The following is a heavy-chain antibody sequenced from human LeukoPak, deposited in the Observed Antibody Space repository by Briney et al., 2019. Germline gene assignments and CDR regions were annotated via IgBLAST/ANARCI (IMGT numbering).Heavy chain of an antibody. J-gene: IGHJ5*02. V-gene: IGHV3-23*01. CDR1: GFTFSSYA. Sequence: GGSLRLSCAASGFTFSSYAMSWVRQAPGKGLEWVSAISGSGCSTYYADSVKGRLTISRDNSKNTLYLQMNNRRAEDTAVYYCSKDRVYFYYSNWGSLGPWGQGTLVTVSS. CDR2: ISGSGCST. CDR3: SKDRVYFYYSNWGSLGP. D-gene: IGHD3-22*01.